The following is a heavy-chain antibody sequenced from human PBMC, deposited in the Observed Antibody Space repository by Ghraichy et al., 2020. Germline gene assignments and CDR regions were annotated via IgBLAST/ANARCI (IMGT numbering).Heavy chain of an antibody. Sequence: SQTLSLTCTVSGGSISSYYWSWIRQPAGKGLEWIGRIYTSGSTNYNPSLKSRVTMSVDTSKNQFSLKLSSVTAADTAVYYCARLDDDHYYDSSGSEAFDIWGQGTMVTVSS. V-gene: IGHV4-4*07. CDR2: IYTSGST. J-gene: IGHJ3*02. D-gene: IGHD3-22*01. CDR3: ARLDDDHYYDSSGSEAFDI. CDR1: GGSISSYY.